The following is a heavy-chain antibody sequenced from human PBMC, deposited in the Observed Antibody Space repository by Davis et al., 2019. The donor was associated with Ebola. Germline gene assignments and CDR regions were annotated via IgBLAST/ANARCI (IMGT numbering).Heavy chain of an antibody. CDR2: IKQDGSEK. V-gene: IGHV3-7*01. J-gene: IGHJ6*02. Sequence: GGSLRLSCAASGFTFSSYWMSWVRQAPGKGLEWVANIKQDGSEKYYVDSVKGRFTISRDNAKNSLYLQMNSLRAEDTAVYYCARDLTTVTTPTQLLYHYYGMDVWGQGTTVTVSS. CDR3: ARDLTTVTTPTQLLYHYYGMDV. CDR1: GFTFSSYW. D-gene: IGHD4-17*01.